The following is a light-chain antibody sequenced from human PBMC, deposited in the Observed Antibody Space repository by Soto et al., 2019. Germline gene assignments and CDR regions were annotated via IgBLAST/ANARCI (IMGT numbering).Light chain of an antibody. J-gene: IGKJ4*01. Sequence: EIVLTQSPATLSLSPGERATLSCRASQNIDTYLAWYQQEPGQAPRLLIYDASNRAAGVPARFSGSGSGTDFTLTISSLEPEDFAVYYCQQRSYWPLTFGGGTKVDIK. V-gene: IGKV3-11*01. CDR2: DAS. CDR3: QQRSYWPLT. CDR1: QNIDTY.